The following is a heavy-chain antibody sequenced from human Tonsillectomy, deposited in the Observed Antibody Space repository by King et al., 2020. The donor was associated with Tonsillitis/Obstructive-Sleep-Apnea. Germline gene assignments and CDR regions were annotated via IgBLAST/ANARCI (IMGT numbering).Heavy chain of an antibody. V-gene: IGHV3-9*01. J-gene: IGHJ4*02. Sequence: VQLVESGGGLVQPGRSLRLSCAASGFTFDDYAIHWVRQAPGKGLEWVSGISWNSDRVGYADSVRGRFTISRDNAKNSLYLQMNSLRAEDTALYYCAKGSEYSSSSDYFDHWGQGTLVTVSS. D-gene: IGHD6-6*01. CDR3: AKGSEYSSSSDYFDH. CDR1: GFTFDDYA. CDR2: ISWNSDRV.